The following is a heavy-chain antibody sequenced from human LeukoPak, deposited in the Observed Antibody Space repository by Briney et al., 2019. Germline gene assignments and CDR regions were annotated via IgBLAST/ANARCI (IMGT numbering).Heavy chain of an antibody. D-gene: IGHD3-16*01. CDR2: IYTGGIT. CDR1: GFSISSHF. J-gene: IGHJ4*02. Sequence: GGSLTLSCAASGFSISSHFMTWLRQAPGKGLEWVSVIYTGGITHYADSVAGRFTISRDNSKNTLYLQMNSLRVEDTAVYYCARDQVTSGGGLDYWGQGTLVTVSS. CDR3: ARDQVTSGGGLDY. V-gene: IGHV3-53*01.